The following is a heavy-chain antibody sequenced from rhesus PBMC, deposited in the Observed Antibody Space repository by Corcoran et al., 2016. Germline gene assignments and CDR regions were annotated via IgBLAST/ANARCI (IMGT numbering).Heavy chain of an antibody. CDR2: VSHSGGST. V-gene: IGHV3S18*01. J-gene: IGHJ5-2*02. CDR1: VFSFSAYF. Sequence: EVQLVASGGGLTKPGGSLRLSCVASVFSFSAYFMYWVRQAPRKGEEWVSGVSHSGGSTYYADSRKGRFSIARENAKNTLYLQMDSLRPEDTAVYYCARGLNSLDGWGRGLLVTVSS. CDR3: ARGLNSLDG.